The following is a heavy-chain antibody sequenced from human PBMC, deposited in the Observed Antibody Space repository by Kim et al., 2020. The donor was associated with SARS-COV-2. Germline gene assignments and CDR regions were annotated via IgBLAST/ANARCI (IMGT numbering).Heavy chain of an antibody. CDR1: GGSISSYY. D-gene: IGHD3-10*01. Sequence: SETLSLTCTVSGGSISSYYWSWIRQPPGKGLEWIGYIYYSGSTNYNPSLKSRVTISVDTSKNQFSLKVSSVTAADTAVYYCARDYYGSGHFDYWGQGTLVTVSS. CDR3: ARDYYGSGHFDY. J-gene: IGHJ4*02. V-gene: IGHV4-59*13. CDR2: IYYSGST.